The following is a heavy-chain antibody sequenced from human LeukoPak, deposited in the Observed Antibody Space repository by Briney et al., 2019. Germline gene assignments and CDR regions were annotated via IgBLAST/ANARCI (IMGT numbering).Heavy chain of an antibody. CDR1: GYTFTSYD. CDR3: AADRWGYSYGYY. V-gene: IGHV1-8*01. CDR2: MNPNSGNT. D-gene: IGHD5-18*01. Sequence: ASVKVSCKASGYTFTSYDINWVRQATGQGLEWMGWMNPNSGNTGYAQKFQGRVTMTRNTSISTAYMELSSLRSEDTAVYYCAADRWGYSYGYYWGQGTLVTVSS. J-gene: IGHJ4*02.